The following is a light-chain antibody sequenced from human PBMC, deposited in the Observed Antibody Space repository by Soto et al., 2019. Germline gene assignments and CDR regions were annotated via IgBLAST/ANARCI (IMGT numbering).Light chain of an antibody. CDR3: QQRSNWPLT. J-gene: IGKJ4*01. CDR2: DAS. CDR1: QSVSSL. V-gene: IGKV3-11*01. Sequence: EIVLTQSPATLSLSPGERAALACRASQSVSSLLAWYQQKPGQAPRLLIYDASSRATGIPTRFSGSGSGTDFTLTISSLEPEDFAGYYCQQRSNWPLTFGGGTKVEIQ.